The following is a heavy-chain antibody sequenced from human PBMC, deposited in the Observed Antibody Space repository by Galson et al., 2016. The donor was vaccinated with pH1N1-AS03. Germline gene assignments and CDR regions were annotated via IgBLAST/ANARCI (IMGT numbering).Heavy chain of an antibody. D-gene: IGHD3-3*01. V-gene: IGHV1-18*01. CDR2: IKNNNDNT. CDR3: ARALEDYLLRDFSSVFDS. J-gene: IGHJ4*02. Sequence: SVKVSCKASGYTFSNCGITWVRQAPGQGLQWMGWIKNNNDNTIYGQNFQGRVTLTTDPSTNTAYMELKNLRSDDTGVYYCARALEDYLLRDFSSVFDSWGQGTLVTVSS. CDR1: GYTFSNCG.